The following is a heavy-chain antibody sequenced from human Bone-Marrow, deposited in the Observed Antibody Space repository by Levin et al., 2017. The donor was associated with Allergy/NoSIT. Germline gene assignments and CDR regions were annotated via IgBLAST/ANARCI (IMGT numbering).Heavy chain of an antibody. J-gene: IGHJ2*01. CDR2: IKQDGSEK. CDR3: ARVVAVAGTTGYFDL. CDR1: GFTFSSYW. V-gene: IGHV3-7*05. Sequence: SGGSLRLSCAASGFTFSSYWMNWVRQAPGKGLEWVAIIKQDGSEKYYVDSVKGRFTISRDNAKNSLYLQMNSLRVEDTAVYYCARVVAVAGTTGYFDLWGRGTLVTVSS. D-gene: IGHD6-19*01.